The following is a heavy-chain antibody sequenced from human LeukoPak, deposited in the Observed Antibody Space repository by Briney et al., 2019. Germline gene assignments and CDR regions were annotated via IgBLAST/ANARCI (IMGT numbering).Heavy chain of an antibody. CDR2: INHSGST. J-gene: IGHJ4*02. CDR1: GGSFSGYY. Sequence: PSETLSLTCAVYGGSFSGYYWSWIRQPPGKGLEWIGEINHSGSTNYNPSLKGRVTISVDTSKNQFSLKLSSVTAADTAVYYCARGGPYDSSGYYPFDYWGQGTLVTVSS. D-gene: IGHD3-22*01. CDR3: ARGGPYDSSGYYPFDY. V-gene: IGHV4-34*01.